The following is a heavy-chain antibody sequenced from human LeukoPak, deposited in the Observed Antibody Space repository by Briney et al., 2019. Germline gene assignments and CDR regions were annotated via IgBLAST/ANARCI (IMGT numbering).Heavy chain of an antibody. CDR2: IYYSGGT. J-gene: IGHJ2*01. CDR3: ARQRGGGYWYFDL. CDR1: GGSISSSSYY. V-gene: IGHV4-39*01. Sequence: PSETLSLTCTVSGGSISSSSYYWGWIRQPPGKGLEWIGNIYYSGGTYYNPSLKSRVTISVDTSKNHLSLKLSSVTAADTAVFYCARQRGGGYWYFDLWGWGTLVTVSS.